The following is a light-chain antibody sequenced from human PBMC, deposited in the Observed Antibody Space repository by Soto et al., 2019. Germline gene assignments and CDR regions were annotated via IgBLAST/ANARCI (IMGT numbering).Light chain of an antibody. J-gene: IGLJ1*01. CDR2: EVS. CDR3: SSHTTYNTRV. V-gene: IGLV2-14*01. Sequence: LADPGSLSRAQWPTCAHSFPGTINDVGAYNYVSWYQQHPGNAPKLIIHEVSNRPSGVSDRFSGSKSGNTASLTISGLQADDEADYYCSSHTTYNTRVFGTGTKVTVL. CDR1: INDVGAYNY.